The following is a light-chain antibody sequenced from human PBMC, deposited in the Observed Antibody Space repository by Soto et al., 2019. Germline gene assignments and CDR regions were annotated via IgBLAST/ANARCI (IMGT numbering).Light chain of an antibody. J-gene: IGLJ2*01. CDR3: GCWDAGLRGVV. CDR2: DHI. V-gene: IGLV1-51*01. CDR1: SSNIGNNY. Sequence: QSVLTQPPSVSAAPGQKVTISCSGSSSNIGNNYVSWYQQVPGTAPKLLIYDHIKRPSGIPDRFSASRSGSSATLDITGVQTGDEADYYCGCWDAGLRGVVFGGGTKLTVL.